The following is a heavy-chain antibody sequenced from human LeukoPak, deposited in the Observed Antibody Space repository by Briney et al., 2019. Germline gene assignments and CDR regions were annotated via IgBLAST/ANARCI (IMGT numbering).Heavy chain of an antibody. CDR2: IYYTGST. CDR1: GGSFSDYY. CDR3: AGRSKYFYAMDV. Sequence: SETLSLTCTFSGGSFSDYYWSWLRQPPGKGLEWIGYIYYTGSTNYNPSLKSRVTMSIDTSKNQFSLNLTSVTAADTAVYYCAGRSKYFYAMDVWGQGTTVTVSS. D-gene: IGHD4-11*01. V-gene: IGHV4-59*01. J-gene: IGHJ6*02.